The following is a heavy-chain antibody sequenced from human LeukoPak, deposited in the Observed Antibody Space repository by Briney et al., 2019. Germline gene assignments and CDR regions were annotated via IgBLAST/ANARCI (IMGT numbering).Heavy chain of an antibody. J-gene: IGHJ4*02. CDR3: ARHRYGGYSFDY. D-gene: IGHD1-26*01. V-gene: IGHV4-39*01. Sequence: PSETLSLTCTVSGGSISSSSYYWGWIRQPPGKGLEWIGSIYYSGSTYYNPSLKSRVTISVDTSKNQFSLKLSSVTAADTAVYYCARHRYGGYSFDYWGQGTLVTVSS. CDR2: IYYSGST. CDR1: GGSISSSSYY.